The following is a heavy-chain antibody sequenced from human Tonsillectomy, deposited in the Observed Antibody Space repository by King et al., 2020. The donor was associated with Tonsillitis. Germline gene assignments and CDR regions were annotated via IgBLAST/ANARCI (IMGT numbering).Heavy chain of an antibody. CDR2: ISPDDSDT. CDR1: GYIFSYFW. D-gene: IGHD5-18*01. Sequence: DVQLVESGAEVKKPGESLKISCKGSGYIFSYFWIAWVRQMPGKVLEWMGIISPDDSDTRYSPSFQGQVTISADKSISTAYLQWSSLKASDTAMYYCARREYSYPHVFDIWGQGTMVTVSS. V-gene: IGHV5-51*01. J-gene: IGHJ3*02. CDR3: ARREYSYPHVFDI.